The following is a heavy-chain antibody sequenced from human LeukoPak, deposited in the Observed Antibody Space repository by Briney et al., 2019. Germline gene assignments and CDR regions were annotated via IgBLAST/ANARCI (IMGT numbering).Heavy chain of an antibody. CDR1: GYTFIGYY. V-gene: IGHV1-69*06. CDR2: IIPIFGTA. D-gene: IGHD2-21*02. CDR3: ARDPCGGDCYSGWFDP. J-gene: IGHJ5*02. Sequence: ASVKVSCNTSGYTFIGYYMHWVRQAPGQGLEWMGGIIPIFGTANYAQKFQGRVTITADKSTSTAYMELSSLRSEDTAVYYCARDPCGGDCYSGWFDPWGQGTLVTVSS.